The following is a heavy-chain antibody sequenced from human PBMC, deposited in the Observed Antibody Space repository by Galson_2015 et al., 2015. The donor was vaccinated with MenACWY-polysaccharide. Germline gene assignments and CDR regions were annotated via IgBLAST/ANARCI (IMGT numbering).Heavy chain of an antibody. D-gene: IGHD2-2*01. CDR1: GFSLRTSGVA. Sequence: PALVKPTQTLTLTCTFSGFSLRTSGVAVGWIRQPPGGALDWLAHIYWNDDKYYSTFLKNRLTITKDTSKNQVVLTMTNMDPVDTATYYCAHLTASNVYSYDYWGQGTLVTVSS. V-gene: IGHV2-5*01. J-gene: IGHJ4*02. CDR2: IYWNDDK. CDR3: AHLTASNVYSYDY.